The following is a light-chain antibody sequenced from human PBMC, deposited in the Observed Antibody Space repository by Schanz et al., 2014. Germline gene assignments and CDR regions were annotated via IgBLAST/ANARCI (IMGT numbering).Light chain of an antibody. CDR2: EVS. J-gene: IGLJ1*01. CDR1: NSDVGGYNY. Sequence: QSALTQPPSASGSPGQSVTISCTGTNSDVGGYNYVSWYQQHPGKAPKLMIYEVSKRPSGVPDRFSGSKSGNTASLTVSGLQAEDEADYYCCSYAGSPYVFGTGTKLTVL. CDR3: CSYAGSPYV. V-gene: IGLV2-8*01.